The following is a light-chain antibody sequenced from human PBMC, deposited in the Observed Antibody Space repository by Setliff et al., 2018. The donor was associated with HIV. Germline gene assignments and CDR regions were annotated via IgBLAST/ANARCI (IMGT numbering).Light chain of an antibody. Sequence: QSVLTQTPSVSAAPRQRVTISCSGVTSNIGSNSLSWYRQSPGTAPKLLIFDNSKRASGIPNRFSGSKSGNTASLTISGLQAEDEADYYCSSYAGADTFDVFGTGTKVTVL. CDR1: TSNIGSNS. V-gene: IGLV1-51*01. CDR3: SSYAGADTFDV. J-gene: IGLJ1*01. CDR2: DNS.